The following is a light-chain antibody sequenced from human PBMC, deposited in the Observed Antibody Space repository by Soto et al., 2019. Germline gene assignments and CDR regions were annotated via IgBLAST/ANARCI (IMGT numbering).Light chain of an antibody. V-gene: IGKV3-11*01. CDR3: QQSEHWPPIT. CDR1: QSVNRY. J-gene: IGKJ5*01. Sequence: EVVLTQSPATLFLSPGESATLSCRASQSVNRYLAWYQQKPGQAPRLIIYDTSNRATGIPARFSGSGSGTDFTLTISSLEPEDFAVYYCQQSEHWPPITCGQGTRLEIK. CDR2: DTS.